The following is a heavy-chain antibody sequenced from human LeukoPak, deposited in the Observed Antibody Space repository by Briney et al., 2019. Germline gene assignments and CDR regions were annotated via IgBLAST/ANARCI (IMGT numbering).Heavy chain of an antibody. D-gene: IGHD3-16*01. V-gene: IGHV3-21*01. CDR3: ARKGVMGMDV. Sequence: GGSLRLSCAASGFTFSSYSMNWVRQAPGKGLEWVSSISSSSSYIYYADSVKGRFTTYRDNAKNSLYLQMNSLRAEDTAVYYCARKGVMGMDVWGQGTTVTVSS. CDR2: ISSSSSYI. J-gene: IGHJ6*02. CDR1: GFTFSSYS.